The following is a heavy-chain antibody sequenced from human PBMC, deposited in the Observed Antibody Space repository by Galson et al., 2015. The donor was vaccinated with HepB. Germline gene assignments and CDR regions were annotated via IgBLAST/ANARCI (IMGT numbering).Heavy chain of an antibody. Sequence: SLRLSCAASGFTFSSYAMHWVRQAPGKGLEWVAVISYDGSNKYYADSVKGRFTISRDNSKNTLYLQMNSLKTEDTAVYYCTTDPWSPDLDLYCSGGSCLLDYWGQGTLVTVSS. J-gene: IGHJ4*02. V-gene: IGHV3-30-3*01. D-gene: IGHD2-15*01. CDR1: GFTFSSYA. CDR2: ISYDGSNK. CDR3: TTDPWSPDLDLYCSGGSCLLDY.